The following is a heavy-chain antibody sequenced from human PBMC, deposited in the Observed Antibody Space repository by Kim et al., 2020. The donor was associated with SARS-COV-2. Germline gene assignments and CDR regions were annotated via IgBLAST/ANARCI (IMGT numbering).Heavy chain of an antibody. Sequence: GGSLRLSCAASGFTFSDYYMSWIRQAPGKGLEWVSYISSSGSTIYYADSVKGRFTISRDNAKNSLYLQMNSLRAEDTAVYYCAREDILTGYASRIYWYFDLWGRGTLVTVSS. CDR1: GFTFSDYY. J-gene: IGHJ2*01. CDR3: AREDILTGYASRIYWYFDL. V-gene: IGHV3-11*01. CDR2: ISSSGSTI. D-gene: IGHD3-9*01.